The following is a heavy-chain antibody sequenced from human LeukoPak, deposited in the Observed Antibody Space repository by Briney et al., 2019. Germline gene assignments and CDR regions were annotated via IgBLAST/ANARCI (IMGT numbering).Heavy chain of an antibody. CDR3: ARVIINSSSWYRDYYYYMDV. CDR1: GYTFTSYG. V-gene: IGHV1-18*01. D-gene: IGHD6-13*01. J-gene: IGHJ6*03. CDR2: ISAYNGNT. Sequence: ASVKVSCKASGYTFTSYGISWVRQAPGQGLEWMGWISAYNGNTNYAQKLQGRVTMTTDTSTSTAYMELRSLRSDDTAVYYCARVIINSSSWYRDYYYYMDVWGKGTTVTVSS.